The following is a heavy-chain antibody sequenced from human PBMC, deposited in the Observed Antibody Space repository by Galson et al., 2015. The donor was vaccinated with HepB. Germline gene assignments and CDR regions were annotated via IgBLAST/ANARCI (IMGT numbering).Heavy chain of an antibody. CDR2: ISVCDGKT. D-gene: IGHD5-24*01. J-gene: IGHJ4*02. V-gene: IGHV1-18*01. CDR3: ARDGFDGWFDY. CDR1: GYSFTNYA. Sequence: SVKVSCKASGYSFTNYAINWVRQAPGHGLEWMGWISVCDGKTNYAQNFQGRVTMTTDTPTGTAYMELTSLISDDTAVYFCARDGFDGWFDYWGQGTLVTVSS.